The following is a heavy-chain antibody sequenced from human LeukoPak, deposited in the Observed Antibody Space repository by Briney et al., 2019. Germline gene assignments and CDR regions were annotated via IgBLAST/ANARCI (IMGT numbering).Heavy chain of an antibody. V-gene: IGHV1-46*01. D-gene: IGHD2-2*02. CDR1: GGTFTSYA. CDR2: INPSGGST. J-gene: IGHJ4*02. Sequence: ASVKVSCKXSGGTFTSYAISWVRQAPGQGLEWMGIINPSGGSTSYSQKFQGRVTMTRDTSTSTVYMELSSLRAEDTAVYYCASPWPNCSSTSCYIVYWGQGTLVTVSS. CDR3: ASPWPNCSSTSCYIVY.